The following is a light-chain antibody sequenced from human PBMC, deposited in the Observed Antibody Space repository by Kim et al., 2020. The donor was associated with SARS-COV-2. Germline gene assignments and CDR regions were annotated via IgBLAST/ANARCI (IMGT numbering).Light chain of an antibody. J-gene: IGKJ1*01. CDR2: AAS. CDR3: HKCDSAHGT. CDR1: QDIRNY. V-gene: IGKV1-27*01. Sequence: DIQMTQSPSSLSASVGYRVTITCRASQDIRNYLAWFQLKPGKAPKLLMYAASALQPGVPSRFSGSGSGTDFTLTVTSLQPEDVATYYGHKCDSAHGTFGQGTKVDIK.